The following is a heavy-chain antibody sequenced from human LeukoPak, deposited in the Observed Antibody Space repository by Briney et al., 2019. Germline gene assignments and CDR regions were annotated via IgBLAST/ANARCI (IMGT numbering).Heavy chain of an antibody. V-gene: IGHV3-7*01. Sequence: GGSLRLSCAASGFTFSSHWMSWVRQAPGKGLEWVANIKQDGSEKYYVDSVKGRFTISRDNAKNSLYLQMNSLRAEDTAVYYCARVGSYYYGSGLADIWGQGTMVTVSS. CDR1: GFTFSSHW. J-gene: IGHJ3*02. D-gene: IGHD3-10*01. CDR2: IKQDGSEK. CDR3: ARVGSYYYGSGLADI.